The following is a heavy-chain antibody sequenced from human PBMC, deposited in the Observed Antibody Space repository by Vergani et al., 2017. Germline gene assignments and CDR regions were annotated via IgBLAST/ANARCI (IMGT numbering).Heavy chain of an antibody. J-gene: IGHJ4*02. Sequence: QVQLVQSGAEVKKPGASVKVSCKASGYTFTSYYMHWVRQAPGQGLEWMGIINPSGPSITYAQTFQEMVTMTRETSTNTVYMELSSLRSDDTAVYYCARGVEATISGRLDYWGQGTLVTVSS. CDR3: ARGVEATISGRLDY. CDR2: INPSGPSI. D-gene: IGHD1-26*01. V-gene: IGHV1-46*03. CDR1: GYTFTSYY.